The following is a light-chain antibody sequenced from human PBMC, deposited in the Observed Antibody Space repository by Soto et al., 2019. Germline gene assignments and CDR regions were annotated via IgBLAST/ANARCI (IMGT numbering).Light chain of an antibody. CDR2: KAS. J-gene: IGKJ1*01. CDR3: QLYNSYSEA. Sequence: DIQMTQSPSTLSGSVGDRVTITCRASQTISSWLAWYQQKPGKAPKLLIYKASTLKSGVPSRFSGSGSGTEFTLTISILKPDDFATYYCQLYNSYSEAFGQGTKVELK. V-gene: IGKV1-5*03. CDR1: QTISSW.